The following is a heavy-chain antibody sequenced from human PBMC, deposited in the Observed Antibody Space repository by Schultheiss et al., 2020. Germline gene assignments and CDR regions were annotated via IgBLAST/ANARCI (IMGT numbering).Heavy chain of an antibody. D-gene: IGHD6-19*01. CDR2: IYTSGST. Sequence: SETLSLTCTVSGGSISSSSYYWSWIRQPAGKGLEWIGRIYTSGSTNYNPSLKSRVTISVDTSKNQFSLQLNSVTPEDTAVYYCARDLVAGRFYYYYGMDVWGQGTTVTVSS. CDR1: GGSISSSSYY. V-gene: IGHV4-61*02. J-gene: IGHJ6*02. CDR3: ARDLVAGRFYYYYGMDV.